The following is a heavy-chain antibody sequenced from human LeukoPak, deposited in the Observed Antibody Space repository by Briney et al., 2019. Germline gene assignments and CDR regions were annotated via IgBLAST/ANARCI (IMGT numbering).Heavy chain of an antibody. CDR1: GFTFSSYE. CDR3: ARGTRVVITNSYYYYYGMDV. V-gene: IGHV3-48*03. Sequence: PGGSLRLSCAASGFTFSSYEMNWVRQAPGKGLEWVSYISSSGSTIYYADSVKGRFTISRDNAKNSLYLQMNSLRAEDTAVYYCARGTRVVITNSYYYYYGMDVWGQGTTVTVSS. CDR2: ISSSGSTI. J-gene: IGHJ6*02. D-gene: IGHD3-22*01.